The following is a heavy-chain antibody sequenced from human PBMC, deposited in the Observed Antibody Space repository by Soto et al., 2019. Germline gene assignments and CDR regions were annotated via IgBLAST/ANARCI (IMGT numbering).Heavy chain of an antibody. Sequence: ASVKVSGKASGYSFFTHGITWVRQTPGHGLEWLGWISPKNGNTRYSQVLQGRASMTTDTSTSTVYMELTNLRSDDSAVYYCGRVSSSIVVIPDFGMDVWGQGTTVTVSS. D-gene: IGHD2-21*01. J-gene: IGHJ6*02. CDR3: GRVSSSIVVIPDFGMDV. V-gene: IGHV1-18*04. CDR2: ISPKNGNT. CDR1: GYSFFTHG.